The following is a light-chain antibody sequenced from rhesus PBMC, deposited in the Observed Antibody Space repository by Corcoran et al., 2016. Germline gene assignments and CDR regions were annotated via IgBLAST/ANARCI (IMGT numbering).Light chain of an antibody. CDR2: AAS. V-gene: IGKV1-33*02. J-gene: IGKJ2*01. CDR1: QAINSW. Sequence: DIQMTQSPSSLSASVGDRVTITCQASQAINSWLAWYQQKLGKAPKLLIYAASSLQSGVPARFSGSGSGTDFTLTISSLQPEDFATYYCQHHDSYPYSFGQGTKVEIK. CDR3: QHHDSYPYS.